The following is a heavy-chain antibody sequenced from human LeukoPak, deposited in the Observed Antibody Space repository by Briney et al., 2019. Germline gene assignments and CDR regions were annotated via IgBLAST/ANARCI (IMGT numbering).Heavy chain of an antibody. J-gene: IGHJ4*02. CDR3: AKDHLPGIVVADRDY. CDR1: GFTFSSYG. V-gene: IGHV3-23*01. Sequence: GGSLRLSCAASGFTFSSYGMSWVRQAPGKGLEWVSAISDSGVRTYYADSVKGRFTISRDNSKNTLYLQITSLRAEDTGVYYCAKDHLPGIVVADRDYWGQGTLVTVSS. CDR2: ISDSGVRT. D-gene: IGHD6-19*01.